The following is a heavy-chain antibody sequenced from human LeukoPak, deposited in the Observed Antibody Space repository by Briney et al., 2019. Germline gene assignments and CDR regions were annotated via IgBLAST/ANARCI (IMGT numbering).Heavy chain of an antibody. J-gene: IGHJ4*02. CDR2: ISSSSSYI. CDR1: GFTFSSYS. CDR3: VRDMGRESIFDY. V-gene: IGHV3-21*01. Sequence: GGSLRLSCAASGFTFSSYSMNWVRQAPGKGLEWVSSISSSSSYIYYADSVKGRFTISRDNAKNSLYLQMNSLRVEDTAVYYCVRDMGRESIFDYWGQGTLVTASS.